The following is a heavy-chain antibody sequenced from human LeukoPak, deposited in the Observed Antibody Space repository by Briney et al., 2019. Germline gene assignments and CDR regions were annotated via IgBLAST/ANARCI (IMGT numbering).Heavy chain of an antibody. J-gene: IGHJ6*03. CDR2: IYYSGST. D-gene: IGHD3-10*01. CDR3: ARARMVRGGPRPYYYYYYMDV. Sequence: SETLSLTCAVYGGSFSGYYWSWIRQPPGKGLEWIGYIYYSGSTNYNPSLKSRVTISVDTSKNQFSLKLSSVTAADTAVYYCARARMVRGGPRPYYYYYYMDVWGKGTTVTVSS. CDR1: GGSFSGYY. V-gene: IGHV4-59*12.